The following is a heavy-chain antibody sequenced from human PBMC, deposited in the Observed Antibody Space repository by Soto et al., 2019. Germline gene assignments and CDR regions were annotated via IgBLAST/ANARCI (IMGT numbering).Heavy chain of an antibody. V-gene: IGHV4-59*01. CDR3: ARDHDWNANYYYGMDV. D-gene: IGHD1-1*01. Sequence: PSETLSLTCTVSGGSISSYYGSWIRQPPGKGLEWIGYIYYSGSTNYNPSLKSRVTISVDTSKNQFSLKLSSVTAADTAVYYCARDHDWNANYYYGMDVWGQGTTVTVSS. CDR2: IYYSGST. J-gene: IGHJ6*02. CDR1: GGSISSYY.